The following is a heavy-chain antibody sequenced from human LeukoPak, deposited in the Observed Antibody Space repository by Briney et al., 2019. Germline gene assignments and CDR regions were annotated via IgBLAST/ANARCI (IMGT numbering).Heavy chain of an antibody. Sequence: GGSLRLSCAASGFTFSSYGMHWVRQAPGKGLEWVAFIRYDGSNKYYADSVKGRFTISRDNSKNTLYLQMNSLRAEDTAVYCCAKDRMVRGVPPDYWGQGTLVTVSS. D-gene: IGHD3-10*01. CDR3: AKDRMVRGVPPDY. CDR2: IRYDGSNK. CDR1: GFTFSSYG. V-gene: IGHV3-30*02. J-gene: IGHJ4*02.